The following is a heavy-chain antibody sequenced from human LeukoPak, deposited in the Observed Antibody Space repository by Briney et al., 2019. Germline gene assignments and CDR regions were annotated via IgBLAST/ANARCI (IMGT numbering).Heavy chain of an antibody. J-gene: IGHJ3*02. CDR3: ARDATVFDAFDI. Sequence: SETLSLTCSVSGGSINSYYWSWIRQPPGKGLEWIGYIYYSGSTNYNPSLKSRVTISVDTSKNQFSLKLSSVTAADTAVYYCARDATVFDAFDIWGQGTMVTVSS. V-gene: IGHV4-59*01. CDR1: GGSINSYY. CDR2: IYYSGST. D-gene: IGHD4-17*01.